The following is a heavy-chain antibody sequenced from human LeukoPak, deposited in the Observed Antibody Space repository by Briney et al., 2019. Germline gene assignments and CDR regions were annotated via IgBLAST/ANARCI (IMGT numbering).Heavy chain of an antibody. D-gene: IGHD5-18*01. CDR3: ARAGTAESIQPTPGDWFDP. Sequence: ASVKVSCKASGYTFTGYYMHWVRQAPGQGLEWMGWINPNSGGTNYAQKFQGRVTMTRNTSISTAYMELSRLRSDDTAVYYCARAGTAESIQPTPGDWFDPWGQGTLVTVSS. CDR1: GYTFTGYY. CDR2: INPNSGGT. J-gene: IGHJ5*02. V-gene: IGHV1-2*02.